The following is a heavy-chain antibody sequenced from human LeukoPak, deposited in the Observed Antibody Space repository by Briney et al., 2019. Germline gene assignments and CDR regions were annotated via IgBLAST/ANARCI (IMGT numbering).Heavy chain of an antibody. CDR1: GFPFSSYW. CDR2: IKQDGSEK. V-gene: IGHV3-7*01. CDR3: ARDNRNYYYYMDV. D-gene: IGHD2/OR15-2a*01. Sequence: QTWGSLRLSCAGSGFPFSSYWMTWVRQAPGKGVEWVANIKQDGSEKYYVDSVKGRFTISRDNAKNSLYLQMNSLRAEDTAVFYCARDNRNYYYYMDVWGKGTTVTVSS. J-gene: IGHJ6*03.